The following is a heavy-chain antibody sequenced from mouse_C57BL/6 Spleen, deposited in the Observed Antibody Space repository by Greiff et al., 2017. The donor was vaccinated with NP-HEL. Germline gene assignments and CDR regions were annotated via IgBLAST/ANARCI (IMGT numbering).Heavy chain of an antibody. V-gene: IGHV5-4*03. CDR1: GFTFSSYA. Sequence: EVNVVESGGGLVKPGGSLKLSCAASGFTFSSYAMSWVRQTPEKRLEWVATISDGGSYTYYPDNVKGRFTISRDNAKNNLYLQMSHLKSEDTAMYYCARGGDYDESYFDYWGQGTTLTVSS. J-gene: IGHJ2*01. D-gene: IGHD2-4*01. CDR2: ISDGGSYT. CDR3: ARGGDYDESYFDY.